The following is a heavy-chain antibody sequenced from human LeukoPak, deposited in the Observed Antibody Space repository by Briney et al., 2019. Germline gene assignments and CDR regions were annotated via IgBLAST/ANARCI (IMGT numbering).Heavy chain of an antibody. V-gene: IGHV1-2*06. CDR1: GYTFTAFP. J-gene: IGHJ4*02. CDR2: INPNSGVT. CDR3: ARDSSNWSSFGS. D-gene: IGHD2-2*01. Sequence: ASVKVSCKASGYTFTAFPIHWVRQAPGQGLEWMGRINPNSGVTNYAQKFQGRVIMTRDTSISTVYMQLSSLKTDDTAVYYCARDSSNWSSFGSWGQGSLVIVS.